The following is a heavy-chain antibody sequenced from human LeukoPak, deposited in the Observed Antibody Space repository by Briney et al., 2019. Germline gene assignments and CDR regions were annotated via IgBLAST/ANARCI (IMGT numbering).Heavy chain of an antibody. V-gene: IGHV3-23*01. D-gene: IGHD4-17*01. CDR3: ASYDYGDYVQDY. CDR2: ISGSGGST. Sequence: HPGGSLRLSCAASGFTFSSYAMSWVRQAPGKGLEWVSAISGSGGSTYYADSVKGRFTISRDNSKNTLYLQMNSLRAEDTAVYYCASYDYGDYVQDYWGQGTLVTVSS. J-gene: IGHJ4*02. CDR1: GFTFSSYA.